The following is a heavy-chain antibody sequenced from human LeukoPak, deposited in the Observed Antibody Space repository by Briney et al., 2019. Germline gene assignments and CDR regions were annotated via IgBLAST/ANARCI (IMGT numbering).Heavy chain of an antibody. CDR3: AKQYSGGWYYFDY. V-gene: IGHV3-30*18. CDR2: ISYDGSNK. D-gene: IGHD6-19*01. Sequence: PGGSLRLSCAASGFTFSSYGMHWVRQAPGKGLEWVAVISYDGSNKYYADSVKGRFTISRDNSENTLYLQMNSLRAEDTAVYYCAKQYSGGWYYFDYWGQGTLVTVSS. CDR1: GFTFSSYG. J-gene: IGHJ4*02.